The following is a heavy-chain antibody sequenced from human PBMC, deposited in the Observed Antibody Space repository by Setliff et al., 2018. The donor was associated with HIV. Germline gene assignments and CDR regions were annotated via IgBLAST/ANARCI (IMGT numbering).Heavy chain of an antibody. V-gene: IGHV1-2*02. Sequence: VASVKVSCKASGYMFTGYYIHWVRQAPGQGLEWMGWINPYNGGTKYEEKFKGRVTMTRDTSSTTAYMELSGLRSDDTAVYYCARVVAVFHDAFDIWGQGTMVTVSS. J-gene: IGHJ3*02. CDR1: GYMFTGYY. CDR3: ARVVAVFHDAFDI. CDR2: INPYNGGT.